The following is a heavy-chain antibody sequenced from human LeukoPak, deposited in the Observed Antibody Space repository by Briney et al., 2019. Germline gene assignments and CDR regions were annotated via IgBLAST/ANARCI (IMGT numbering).Heavy chain of an antibody. CDR2: VYYSGST. Sequence: SQTLSLTCTVSGGSISSGGYYWSWIRQHPGKGLEWIGYVYYSGSTYYNPSLKSRVTISVDTSKNQFSLKLSSVTAADTAVYYCARVAGYCSGGSCEPLDYWGQGTLVTVSS. J-gene: IGHJ4*02. V-gene: IGHV4-31*03. D-gene: IGHD2-15*01. CDR1: GGSISSGGYY. CDR3: ARVAGYCSGGSCEPLDY.